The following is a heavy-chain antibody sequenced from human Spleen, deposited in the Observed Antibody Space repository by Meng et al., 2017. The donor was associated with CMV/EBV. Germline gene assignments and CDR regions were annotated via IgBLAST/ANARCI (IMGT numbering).Heavy chain of an antibody. V-gene: IGHV1-2*02. CDR3: ARDWWELLQGFDY. CDR2: INPNSGGT. D-gene: IGHD1-26*01. CDR1: RYSFSGYY. Sequence: GQPAPSGAEDKKPGASVNVSCTAARYSFSGYYLHWVRQAPGQGLEWMGWINPNSGGTNYAQKFQGRVTMTRDTSISTAYMELSRLRSDDTAVYYCARDWWELLQGFDYWGQGTLVTVSS. J-gene: IGHJ4*02.